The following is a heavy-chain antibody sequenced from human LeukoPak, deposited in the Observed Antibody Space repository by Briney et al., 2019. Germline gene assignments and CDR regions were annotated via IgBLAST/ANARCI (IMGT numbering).Heavy chain of an antibody. CDR3: ATTDGYGHQEFDN. D-gene: IGHD2-21*02. CDR1: GDSISSGGYF. J-gene: IGHJ4*02. CDR2: ISYRGST. V-gene: IGHV4-31*03. Sequence: SQTLSLTCTVSGDSISSGGYFWTWIRQHPGKGLEWIGYISYRGSTDYNPSFKSRVTISLDTSKNQFSLKLNSVTAADTALYYCATTDGYGHQEFDNWGQGTLVTVSS.